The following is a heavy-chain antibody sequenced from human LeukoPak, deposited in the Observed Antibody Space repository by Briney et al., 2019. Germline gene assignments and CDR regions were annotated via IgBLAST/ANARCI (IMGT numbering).Heavy chain of an antibody. J-gene: IGHJ5*02. CDR3: ARDYYDSSGDLGFDP. CDR2: IKQDRSEK. CDR1: GFTFSSYW. D-gene: IGHD3-22*01. V-gene: IGHV3-7*01. Sequence: GGSLRLSCAASGFTFSSYWLSWVRQAPGKGLDWVANIKQDRSEKYYVDSVKGRFTISRDNAKNSLYLQMNSLRAEDTAVYYCARDYYDSSGDLGFDPWGQGTLVTVSS.